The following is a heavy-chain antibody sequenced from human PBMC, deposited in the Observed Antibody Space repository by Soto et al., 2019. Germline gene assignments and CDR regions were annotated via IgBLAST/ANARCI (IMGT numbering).Heavy chain of an antibody. CDR3: ARGSGWHWADY. CDR1: SGSISSYY. J-gene: IGHJ4*02. V-gene: IGHV4-59*08. CDR2: IYYSGNT. D-gene: IGHD6-19*01. Sequence: SETLSLTCTVSSGSISSYYWNWIRQPPGKGLEWIGSIYYSGNTNYSPSLKSRVTISVDTSKNQFSLKLSSVTAADTAVYYCARGSGWHWADYWGQGTLVTVSS.